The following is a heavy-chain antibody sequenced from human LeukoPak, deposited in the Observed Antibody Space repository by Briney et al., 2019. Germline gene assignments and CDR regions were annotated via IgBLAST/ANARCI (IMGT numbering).Heavy chain of an antibody. V-gene: IGHV1-18*01. CDR1: GYTFTGYG. Sequence: ASVKVSCKPSGYTFTGYGISWVRQAPGQGLEWMGWISAYNGNTNYAQKLQGRVTMTTDTSTSTAYMELRSLRSDDTAVYYCARGQYYYDSSGYYLFQHWGQGTLVTVSS. CDR2: ISAYNGNT. J-gene: IGHJ1*01. D-gene: IGHD3-22*01. CDR3: ARGQYYYDSSGYYLFQH.